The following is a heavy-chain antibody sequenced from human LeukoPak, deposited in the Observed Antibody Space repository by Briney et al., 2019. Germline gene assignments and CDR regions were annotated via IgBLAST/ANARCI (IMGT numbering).Heavy chain of an antibody. Sequence: PGGSLRLSCAASGFTFSNAWMSWVRQVPGKGLEWVGRIKSKTDGGTTDYAAPVKGRFTISRDDSKNTLYLQMNSLKTEDTAVYYCTTHDYYDSSGYYFDVDYWGQGTLVTVSS. CDR2: IKSKTDGGTT. D-gene: IGHD3-22*01. V-gene: IGHV3-15*01. CDR1: GFTFSNAW. J-gene: IGHJ4*02. CDR3: TTHDYYDSSGYYFDVDY.